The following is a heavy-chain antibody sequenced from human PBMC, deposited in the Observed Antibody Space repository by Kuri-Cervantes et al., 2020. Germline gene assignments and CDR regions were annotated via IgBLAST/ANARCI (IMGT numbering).Heavy chain of an antibody. J-gene: IGHJ6*04. CDR2: INPNSGGT. V-gene: IGHV1-2*02. D-gene: IGHD3-3*01. CDR1: GYTFTGYY. Sequence: ASVKVSCKASGYTFTGYYMHWVRQAPGQGLEWMGWINPNSGGTNYAQKFQGRVTMTRDTSISTAYMELSRLRSDDTAVYYCARAKLNDYWSGYYNYYYYGMDVWGKGTTVTVSS. CDR3: ARAKLNDYWSGYYNYYYYGMDV.